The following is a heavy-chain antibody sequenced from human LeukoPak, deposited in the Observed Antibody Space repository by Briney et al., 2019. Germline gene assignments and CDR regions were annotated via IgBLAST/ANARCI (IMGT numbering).Heavy chain of an antibody. CDR1: GGSFSGCY. J-gene: IGHJ4*02. Sequence: PSETLSLTCAVYGGSFSGCYWSWIRQPPGKGLEWIGEINHSGSTNYNPSLKSRVTISVDTSKSQFSLKLSSVTAADTAVYYCARGPRMIVVVITNRYYFDYWGQGTLVTVSS. CDR2: INHSGST. D-gene: IGHD3-22*01. CDR3: ARGPRMIVVVITNRYYFDY. V-gene: IGHV4-34*01.